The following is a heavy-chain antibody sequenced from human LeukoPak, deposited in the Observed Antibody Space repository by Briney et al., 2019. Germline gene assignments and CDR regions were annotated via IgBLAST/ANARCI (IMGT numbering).Heavy chain of an antibody. Sequence: PGGSLRVSCEASGFTFNKFAMSWVRQAPGKGPEWVSGIGSSGATIFYADSVKGRFTISRDNSENTVYLEMNNLTAEDTAIYYCAKISVGPLSRPTHVSLYYGMDVWGQGTTVTVSS. D-gene: IGHD3-10*01. CDR2: IGSSGATI. CDR1: GFTFNKFA. J-gene: IGHJ6*02. CDR3: AKISVGPLSRPTHVSLYYGMDV. V-gene: IGHV3-23*01.